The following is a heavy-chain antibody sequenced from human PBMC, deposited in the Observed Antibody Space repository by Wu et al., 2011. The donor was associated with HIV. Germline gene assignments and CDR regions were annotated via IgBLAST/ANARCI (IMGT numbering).Heavy chain of an antibody. Sequence: QVQLVQSGAEVKKPGASVKVPARHLDTPSPATICTGCDRPRGQGLEWMGIISPSGGSTNYAQKFQGRVTMSRDTSTSTVYMELSSLRSEDTAVYYCARAPPPYSSSWYYFDYWGQGTLVTVSS. V-gene: IGHV1-46*01. CDR1: DTPSPAT. CDR2: ISPSGGST. CDR3: ARAPPPYSSSWYYFDY. J-gene: IGHJ4*02. D-gene: IGHD6-13*01.